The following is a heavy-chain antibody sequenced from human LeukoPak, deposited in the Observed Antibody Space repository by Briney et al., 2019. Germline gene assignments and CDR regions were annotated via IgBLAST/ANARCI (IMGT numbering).Heavy chain of an antibody. CDR3: ARPAYRGSYYDAFDI. V-gene: IGHV4-59*05. J-gene: IGHJ3*02. CDR2: IYYSGST. CDR1: GDSINSYY. Sequence: SETLSLTCNVSGDSINSYYWNWIQQPAGKGLEWIGSIYYSGSTYYNPSLKSRVTISVDTSKNKFSLKLNSVTAADTAVYYCARPAYRGSYYDAFDIWGQGTMVTVSS. D-gene: IGHD1-26*01.